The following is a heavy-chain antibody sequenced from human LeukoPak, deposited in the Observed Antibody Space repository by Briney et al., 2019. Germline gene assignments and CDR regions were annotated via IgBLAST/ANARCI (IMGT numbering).Heavy chain of an antibody. CDR2: TYYRSKWYN. J-gene: IGHJ4*02. V-gene: IGHV6-1*01. Sequence: SQTLSLTCAISGDRVSSNSAPWNWLRQSPSRGLEWLGRTYYRSKWYNDYAVSVKSRITINPDTSKNQFSLQLNSVTPEDTAVYYCASSGYSYGYGVGYWGQGTLVTVSS. CDR3: ASSGYSYGYGVGY. D-gene: IGHD5-18*01. CDR1: GDRVSSNSAP.